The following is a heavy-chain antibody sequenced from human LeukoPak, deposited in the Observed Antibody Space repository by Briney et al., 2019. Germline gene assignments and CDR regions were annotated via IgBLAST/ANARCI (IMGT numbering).Heavy chain of an antibody. CDR1: GXSFSGYY. V-gene: IGHV4-34*01. CDR2: INHSGST. J-gene: IGHJ4*02. Sequence: SETLSLTCAVYGXSFSGYYWSWIRQPPGKGLESIGEINHSGSTNYNPSLKSRVTISVDTSKNQFSLKLSSVTAADTAVYYCARAYSSSWYVWYYFDYWGQGTLVTVSS. D-gene: IGHD6-13*01. CDR3: ARAYSSSWYVWYYFDY.